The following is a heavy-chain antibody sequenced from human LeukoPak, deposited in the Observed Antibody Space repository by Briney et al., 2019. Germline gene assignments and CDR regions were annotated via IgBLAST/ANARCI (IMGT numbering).Heavy chain of an antibody. V-gene: IGHV3-64*01. CDR1: GFTFSSYA. CDR2: ISSNGGST. CDR3: ARSRGYSGYDQYYFDY. Sequence: GGSLRLSCAASGFTFSSYAMHWVRQAPGKGLEYVSAISSNGGSTYYANSVKGRFTISRDNSKNTLYLQMGSLRAEDMAVYYCARSRGYSGYDQYYFDYWGQGTLVTVSS. J-gene: IGHJ4*02. D-gene: IGHD5-12*01.